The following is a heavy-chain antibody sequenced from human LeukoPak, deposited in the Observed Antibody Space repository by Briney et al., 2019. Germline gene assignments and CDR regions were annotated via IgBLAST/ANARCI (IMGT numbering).Heavy chain of an antibody. CDR1: GYTFTDHY. V-gene: IGHV1-2*02. Sequence: ASVKVACKASGYTFTDHYMHWLRHAPGQGLEWMGWISPKSGGTNYAQKFQGRVTMTRDTSVSTAYMELSRLRSDDTAVYYCATNEIVGLYSYFDYWGQGTLVTVSS. J-gene: IGHJ4*02. CDR3: ATNEIVGLYSYFDY. CDR2: ISPKSGGT. D-gene: IGHD5-12*01.